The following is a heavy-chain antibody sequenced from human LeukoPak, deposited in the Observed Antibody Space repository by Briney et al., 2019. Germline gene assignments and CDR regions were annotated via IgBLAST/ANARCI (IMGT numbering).Heavy chain of an antibody. CDR2: IGFRFDNL. Sequence: AGSSLRLSCAASGFTFDDCAMHWVRQAPGKGLEWVAGIGFRFDNLDYADSVKGRFTISRDNAKKSLYLQMDGLRAEDTAFYYCAKDNGNGWLGEFAFEYWGQGILVTVSS. D-gene: IGHD3-10*01. J-gene: IGHJ4*02. CDR3: AKDNGNGWLGEFAFEY. CDR1: GFTFDDCA. V-gene: IGHV3-9*01.